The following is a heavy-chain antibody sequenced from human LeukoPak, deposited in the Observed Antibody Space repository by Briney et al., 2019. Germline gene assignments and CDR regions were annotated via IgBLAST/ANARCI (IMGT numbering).Heavy chain of an antibody. CDR3: ARDDTPYGSGSYSN. D-gene: IGHD3-10*01. Sequence: NPSGTLSLTCAVSGGSISSSNWWSWVRQPPGKGLEWIGEIYHSGSTNYNPSLKSRVTISVDTSKNQFSLKLSSVTAADTAVYYCARDDTPYGSGSYSNWGQGTLVTVSS. V-gene: IGHV4-4*02. CDR2: IYHSGST. CDR1: GGSISSSNW. J-gene: IGHJ4*02.